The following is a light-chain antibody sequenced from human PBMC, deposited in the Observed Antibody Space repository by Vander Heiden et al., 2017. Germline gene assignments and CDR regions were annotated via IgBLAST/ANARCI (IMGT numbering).Light chain of an antibody. J-gene: IGLJ3*02. Sequence: QLVLTQSPSASASLGSSVKLTCTLRSGHSSYAIAWHQQQPEKGPRDLMKVNSDGSNSKGDGIPERFSGSSSGAERDLTIASRQAEDEADYYCQNWGTGIWVFGGGTKLTVL. CDR3: QNWGTGIWV. CDR1: SGHSSYA. CDR2: VNSDGSN. V-gene: IGLV4-69*01.